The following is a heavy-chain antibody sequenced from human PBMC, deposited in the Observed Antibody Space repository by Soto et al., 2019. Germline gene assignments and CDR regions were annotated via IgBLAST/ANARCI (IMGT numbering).Heavy chain of an antibody. CDR2: IYYSGST. CDR3: EATNAKSDY. CDR1: GGSISSSSYY. J-gene: IGHJ4*02. Sequence: SETLSLTCTVSGGSISSSSYYWGWIRQPPGKGLEWIGSIYYSGSTYYNPSLKSRVTISVDTSKNQFSLKLSSVTAADTAVYYCEATNAKSDYWGQGTLFTVSS. D-gene: IGHD2-8*01. V-gene: IGHV4-39*01.